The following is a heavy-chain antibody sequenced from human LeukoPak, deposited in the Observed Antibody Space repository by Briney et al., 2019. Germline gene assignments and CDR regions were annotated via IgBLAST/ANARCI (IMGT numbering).Heavy chain of an antibody. D-gene: IGHD2-21*02. J-gene: IGHJ4*02. CDR3: AKDIVGGGDDY. Sequence: PGGSLRLSCAASGFTFSSYSMNWVRQAPGKGLEWVSSISSSSGYIYYADSVKGRFIISRDNAKNSLYLQMNSLRAEDTAVYYCAKDIVGGGDDYWGQGTLVIVSS. CDR1: GFTFSSYS. CDR2: ISSSSGYI. V-gene: IGHV3-21*06.